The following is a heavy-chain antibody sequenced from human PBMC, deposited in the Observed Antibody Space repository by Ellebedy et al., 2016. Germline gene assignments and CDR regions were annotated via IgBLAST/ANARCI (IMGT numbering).Heavy chain of an antibody. D-gene: IGHD5-18*01. Sequence: SETLSLXXTVSGGSISSGGYYWSWVRQHPGKGLEWIGYIYYSGSTYYNPSLKSRVTISVDTSKNQFSLKLSSVTAADTAVYYCASYTAMTNYFDYWGQGTLVTVSS. CDR3: ASYTAMTNYFDY. CDR1: GGSISSGGYY. CDR2: IYYSGST. V-gene: IGHV4-31*03. J-gene: IGHJ4*02.